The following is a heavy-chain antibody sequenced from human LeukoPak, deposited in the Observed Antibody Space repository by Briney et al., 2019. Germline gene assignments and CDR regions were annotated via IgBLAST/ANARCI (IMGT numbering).Heavy chain of an antibody. Sequence: PGGSLRLSCAASGFTFDDYAMHWVRQAPGKGLEWVSGISWNSGSIGYADSVKGRFTISRDNAKNSPYLQMNSLRAEDTALYYCAKERGQWELQGWFDPWGQGTPVTVSS. CDR2: ISWNSGSI. J-gene: IGHJ5*02. V-gene: IGHV3-9*01. CDR3: AKERGQWELQGWFDP. CDR1: GFTFDDYA. D-gene: IGHD1-26*01.